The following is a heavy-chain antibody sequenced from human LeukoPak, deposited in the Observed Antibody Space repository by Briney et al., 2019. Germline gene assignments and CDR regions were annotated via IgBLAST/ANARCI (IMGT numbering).Heavy chain of an antibody. CDR3: ARDPSGYFNY. CDR2: IYDSGST. Sequence: SETLSLTCTVSGGSVSSGSYYWSWIRLPPGKGLEWIGYIYDSGSTNYNPSLKSRVTISVDTSKNQFSLKLSSVTAADTAVYYCARDPSGYFNYWGQGTLVTVSS. CDR1: GGSVSSGSYY. J-gene: IGHJ4*02. V-gene: IGHV4-61*01. D-gene: IGHD3-22*01.